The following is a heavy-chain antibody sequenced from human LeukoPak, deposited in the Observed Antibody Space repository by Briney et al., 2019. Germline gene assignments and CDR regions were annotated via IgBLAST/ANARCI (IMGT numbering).Heavy chain of an antibody. CDR2: IKQDGGEK. J-gene: IGHJ4*02. Sequence: GGSLRLSCEASGFSFSNYWMNWVRQAPGKGLEWVANIKQDGGEKYYVDSVKGRFTISRDNAKNSLYLQMSSLRAEDTAVYYCGRADQKWFGESMVDYWGQGTLVTDSS. V-gene: IGHV3-7*01. CDR3: GRADQKWFGESMVDY. CDR1: GFSFSNYW. D-gene: IGHD3-10*01.